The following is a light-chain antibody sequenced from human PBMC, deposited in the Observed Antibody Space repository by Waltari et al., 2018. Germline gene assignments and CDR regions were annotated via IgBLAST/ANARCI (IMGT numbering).Light chain of an antibody. J-gene: IGKJ1*01. V-gene: IGKV3-20*01. CDR2: GAS. CDR3: QQYGGSPWT. Sequence: EIVLTQSPGTLSLSPGERATLSCRASQTVSSNDLAWFQQKSGQAPKLLILGASTRATGIPDRFSGSGSGTDFTLTISRLEPEDFAVYYCQQYGGSPWTFGQGSKVEIK. CDR1: QTVSSND.